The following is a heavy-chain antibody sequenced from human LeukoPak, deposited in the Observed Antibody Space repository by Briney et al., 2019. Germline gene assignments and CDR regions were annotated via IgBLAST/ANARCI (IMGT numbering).Heavy chain of an antibody. CDR3: ARDDFQL. D-gene: IGHD3-3*01. V-gene: IGHV4-4*07. CDR1: GGSISSFY. J-gene: IGHJ4*02. CDR2: MFSSGST. Sequence: SETLSLTCTVSGGSISSFYWHWIRQPAGKGLEWIGRMFSSGSTNYNPSLKSRVTMSVDTSTNHFSLRLSSVTAADTAVYYCARDDFQLWGQGTPVTVSS.